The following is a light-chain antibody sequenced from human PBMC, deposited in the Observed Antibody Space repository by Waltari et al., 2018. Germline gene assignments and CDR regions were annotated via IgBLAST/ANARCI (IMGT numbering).Light chain of an antibody. Sequence: SYEVTQPPSVSVSPRQGATITCSGEKLGSKYVSWYQQKSGQSPVLVIYRDDKRPSGIPERFSGSNSGNTATLTISGTQPMDEADYYCQAWDSSAFVFGAGTKVTVL. CDR2: RDD. CDR3: QAWDSSAFV. V-gene: IGLV3-1*01. CDR1: KLGSKY. J-gene: IGLJ1*01.